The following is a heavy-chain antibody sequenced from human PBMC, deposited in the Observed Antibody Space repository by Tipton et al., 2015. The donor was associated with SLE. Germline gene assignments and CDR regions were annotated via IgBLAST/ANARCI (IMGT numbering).Heavy chain of an antibody. CDR2: IYTSGST. Sequence: TLSLTCTVSGGSISSHYWSWIRPPAGKGLEWIGRIYTSGSTNYNPSLKSRVTMSVDTSKNQFSLKLSSVTAADTAVYYCARAYSSSWTSGFWFDPWGQGTLVTVSS. CDR1: GGSISSHY. D-gene: IGHD6-13*01. J-gene: IGHJ5*02. V-gene: IGHV4-4*07. CDR3: ARAYSSSWTSGFWFDP.